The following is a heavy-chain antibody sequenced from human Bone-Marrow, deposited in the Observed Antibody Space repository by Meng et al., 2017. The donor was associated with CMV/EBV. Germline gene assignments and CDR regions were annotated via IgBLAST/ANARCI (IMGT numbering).Heavy chain of an antibody. V-gene: IGHV3-30-3*01. D-gene: IGHD2-8*01. CDR1: GFTFSSYA. Sequence: GGSLRLSCAASGFTFSSYAMHWVRQAPGKGLEWVAVISYDGSNKYYADSVKGRFTISRDNSKNTLYLQMNSLRAEDTAVYYCARDKGTALYFHYGMDVWGQGTTVTVSS. J-gene: IGHJ6*02. CDR2: ISYDGSNK. CDR3: ARDKGTALYFHYGMDV.